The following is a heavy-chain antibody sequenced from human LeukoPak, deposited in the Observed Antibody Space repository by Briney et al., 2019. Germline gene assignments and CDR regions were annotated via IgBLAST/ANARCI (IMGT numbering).Heavy chain of an antibody. J-gene: IGHJ4*02. CDR3: ARHNTGGYSYGYYFDY. CDR2: IYYSGST. V-gene: IGHV4-39*01. Sequence: KPSETLSLTCTVSGGSISSSSYYWGWIRQPPGKGLEWIGSIYYSGSTYYNPSLKSRVTISVDTSKYQFSLKLSSVTAADTAVYYCARHNTGGYSYGYYFDYWGQGTLVTVSS. CDR1: GGSISSSSYY. D-gene: IGHD5-18*01.